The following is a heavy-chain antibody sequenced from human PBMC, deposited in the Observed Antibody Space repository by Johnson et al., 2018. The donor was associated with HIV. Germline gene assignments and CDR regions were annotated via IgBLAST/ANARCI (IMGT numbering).Heavy chain of an antibody. CDR1: GFIFSSYA. CDR2: IRSKAYGGTT. CDR3: TRDSQYYYDSSGYYYDVDAFDI. Sequence: VQLVESGGGVVQPGRSLRLSCAASGFIFSSYAMHWVRQAPGKGLEWVGFIRSKAYGGTTEYAASVKGRFTISRADSKSIAYLQMNSLKTKDTAVYYCTRDSQYYYDSSGYYYDVDAFDIWGQGTMVTVSS. D-gene: IGHD3-22*01. J-gene: IGHJ3*02. V-gene: IGHV3-49*04.